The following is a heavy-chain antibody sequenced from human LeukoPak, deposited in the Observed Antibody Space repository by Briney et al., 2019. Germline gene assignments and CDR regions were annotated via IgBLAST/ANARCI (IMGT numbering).Heavy chain of an antibody. CDR3: AREGGDDILTHDY. D-gene: IGHD3-9*01. CDR2: ITPNSGGT. J-gene: IGHJ4*02. Sequence: ASVKVSCKASGYTFTGYYIHWVRQAPGQGLEWMGWITPNSGGTNYAQKFRGRVTMTRDTSISTAYMELSRLRSDDTAVYYCAREGGDDILTHDYWGQGTLVTVSS. V-gene: IGHV1-2*02. CDR1: GYTFTGYY.